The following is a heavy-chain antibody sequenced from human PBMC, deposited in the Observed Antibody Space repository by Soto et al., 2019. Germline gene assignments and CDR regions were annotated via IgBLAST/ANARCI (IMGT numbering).Heavy chain of an antibody. Sequence: QVQLQESGPGLVKPSQTLSLTCTVSGGSISSGGDYWSWSRQHPGKGLEWIGYIYYSGSTYYNPSLESRVTISVDTSKNQFYLKLSSVTAADTAVYYCASEGAAAGFDYWGQGTLVTVSS. CDR2: IYYSGST. CDR1: GGSISSGGDY. J-gene: IGHJ4*02. CDR3: ASEGAAAGFDY. V-gene: IGHV4-31*03. D-gene: IGHD6-13*01.